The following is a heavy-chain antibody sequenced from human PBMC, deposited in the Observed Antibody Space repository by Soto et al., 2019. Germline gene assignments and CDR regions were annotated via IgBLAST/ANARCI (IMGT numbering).Heavy chain of an antibody. V-gene: IGHV4-39*01. CDR2: IYYSGST. CDR3: ARLTPYYYGSGLNWFDP. J-gene: IGHJ5*02. Sequence: SSETLSLTCTVSGGSISSSSYYWGWIRQPPGKGLEWIGSIYYSGSTYYNPSLKSRVTISVDTSKNQFSLKLSSVTAADTAVYYCARLTPYYYGSGLNWFDPWGQGTLVTVSS. D-gene: IGHD3-10*01. CDR1: GGSISSSSYY.